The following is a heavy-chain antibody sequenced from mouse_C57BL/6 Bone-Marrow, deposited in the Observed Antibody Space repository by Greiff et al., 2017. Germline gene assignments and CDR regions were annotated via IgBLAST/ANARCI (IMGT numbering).Heavy chain of an antibody. J-gene: IGHJ2*01. CDR3: ARSYYSRDY. D-gene: IGHD2-12*01. CDR2: IYPGSGST. V-gene: IGHV1-55*01. CDR1: GYTFTSYW. Sequence: QVQLQQPGAELVKPGASVKMSCKASGYTFTSYWITWVKQRPGQGLEWIGDIYPGSGSTNYNEKFKSKATLTLDTSSSTAYMQLSSLTSEDSAVYYCARSYYSRDYWGQGTTLTVSS.